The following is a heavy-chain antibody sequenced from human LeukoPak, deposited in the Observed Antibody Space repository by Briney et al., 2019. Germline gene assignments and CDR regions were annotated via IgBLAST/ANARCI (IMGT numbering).Heavy chain of an antibody. CDR2: IVVGSGNT. D-gene: IGHD1-26*01. CDR3: AADIVGATGYYFDY. J-gene: IGHJ4*02. CDR1: GFTFTSSA. Sequence: GASVKVSCKASGFTFTSSAVQWVRQARGQRLEWIGWIVVGSGNTSYAQKFQERVTITRDMSTSTAYMELSSLRSEDTAVYYCAADIVGATGYYFDYWGQGTLVTVSS. V-gene: IGHV1-58*01.